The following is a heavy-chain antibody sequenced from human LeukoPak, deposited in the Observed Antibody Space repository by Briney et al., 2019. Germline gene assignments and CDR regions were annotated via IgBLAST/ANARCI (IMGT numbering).Heavy chain of an antibody. Sequence: PSETLSLTCVVSGGSISSDGYSWSWIRQPPGKGLEWIGCIYHSASTYYNPSLKSRVSISVDRSKNQSSLKLSSVTAADTAVYYCARDWGTFRPGEGSAFDIWGQGTMVTVSS. V-gene: IGHV4-30-2*01. J-gene: IGHJ3*02. D-gene: IGHD3-16*01. CDR1: GGSISSDGYS. CDR3: ARDWGTFRPGEGSAFDI. CDR2: IYHSAST.